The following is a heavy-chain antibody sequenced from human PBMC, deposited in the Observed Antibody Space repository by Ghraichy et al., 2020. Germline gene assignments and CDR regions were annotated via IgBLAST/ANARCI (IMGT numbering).Heavy chain of an antibody. CDR3: ARSEGYCSGGRCYSFYYYGMDV. Sequence: SETLSLTCTVSGGSISSGGYYWSWIRQHPGKGLEWIGYIYYSGSTYYNPSLKSRVTISVDTSKNQFSLKLSSVTAADTAVYYCARSEGYCSGGRCYSFYYYGMDVWGQGTTVTVSS. V-gene: IGHV4-31*03. D-gene: IGHD2-15*01. J-gene: IGHJ6*02. CDR2: IYYSGST. CDR1: GGSISSGGYY.